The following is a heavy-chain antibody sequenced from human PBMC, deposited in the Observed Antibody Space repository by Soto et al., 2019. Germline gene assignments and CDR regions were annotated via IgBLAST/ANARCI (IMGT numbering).Heavy chain of an antibody. Sequence: QVHLVQSGTEVKKPGSSVKVSCKASGGTFSSSGFSWVRQAPGQGLEWMGMIVPSLDTTNYAQKFQARVTITADEVTSTAYKELSSLRSEDTAVYYCARWPQPRYTADPYAVDVWGQGTRVIVSS. V-gene: IGHV1-69*11. D-gene: IGHD3-16*02. CDR2: IVPSLDTT. CDR3: ARWPQPRYTADPYAVDV. CDR1: GGTFSSSG. J-gene: IGHJ6*02.